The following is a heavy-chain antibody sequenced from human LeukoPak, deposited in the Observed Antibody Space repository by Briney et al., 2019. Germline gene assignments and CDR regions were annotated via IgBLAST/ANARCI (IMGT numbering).Heavy chain of an antibody. V-gene: IGHV3-74*01. CDR3: ARGPNSNWSGLDF. CDR2: ISPTGSTT. J-gene: IGHJ4*02. Sequence: GGSLRLSCIASGFSFSGHWMHWARQLPGKGLVWVSRISPTGSTTSYAYSVKGRFTVSRDNAKNTLYLQVNNLRAEDTAVYYCARGPNSNWSGLDFWGQETLLTVSS. D-gene: IGHD6-6*01. CDR1: GFSFSGHW.